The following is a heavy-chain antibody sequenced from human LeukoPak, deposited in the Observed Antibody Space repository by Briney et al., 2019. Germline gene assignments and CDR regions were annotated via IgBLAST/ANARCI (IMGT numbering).Heavy chain of an antibody. CDR2: INHSGST. CDR1: GGSISSGSYY. CDR3: ARGRRWLQYYFDY. Sequence: SETLSLTCTVSGGSISSGSYYWSWIRQPPGKGLEWIGEINHSGSTNYNPSLKSRVTISVDTSKNQFSLKLSSVTAADTAVYYCARGRRWLQYYFDYWGQGTLVTVSS. D-gene: IGHD5-24*01. J-gene: IGHJ4*02. V-gene: IGHV4-39*07.